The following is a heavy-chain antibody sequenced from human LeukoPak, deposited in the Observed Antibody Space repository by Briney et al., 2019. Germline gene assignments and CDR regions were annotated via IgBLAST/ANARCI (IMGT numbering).Heavy chain of an antibody. Sequence: ASETLSLTCTVSGGSISSGSYDWYWIRQPAGKGLEWIGHIYTSGSSNYNPSLKSRVTISVDTSKNQFSLKLTSVTAADTAVYYCARGVNSGYFDYCGQGTLVTVSS. J-gene: IGHJ4*02. D-gene: IGHD1-26*01. CDR3: ARGVNSGYFDY. CDR1: GGSISSGSYD. V-gene: IGHV4-61*09. CDR2: IYTSGSS.